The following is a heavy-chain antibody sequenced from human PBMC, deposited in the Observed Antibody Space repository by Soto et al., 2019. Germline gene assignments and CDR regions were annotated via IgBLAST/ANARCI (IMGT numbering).Heavy chain of an antibody. Sequence: SVKVSCKASGGTFSSYAISWVRQARGQGLEWMGGIIPIFGTANYAQKFQGRVTITADESTSTAYMELSSLRSEDTAVYYCARNYDSSGYYYYYYYGMDVWGQGTTVTVSS. J-gene: IGHJ6*02. CDR2: IIPIFGTA. CDR3: ARNYDSSGYYYYYYYGMDV. CDR1: GGTFSSYA. D-gene: IGHD3-22*01. V-gene: IGHV1-69*13.